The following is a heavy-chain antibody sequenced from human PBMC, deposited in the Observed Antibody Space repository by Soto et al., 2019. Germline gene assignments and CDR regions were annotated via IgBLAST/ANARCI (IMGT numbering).Heavy chain of an antibody. CDR3: ARAGCDGGSCYTLVGLRYGMDV. CDR2: ISYDGSNK. J-gene: IGHJ6*02. D-gene: IGHD2-15*01. CDR1: GFTFSSYA. V-gene: IGHV3-30-3*01. Sequence: QVQLVESGGGVVQPGRSLRLSCAASGFTFSSYAMHWVRQAPGKGLEWVAVISYDGSNKYYADSVKGRFTISRDKSKNTLYLHMNSLRAEDTAVYYCARAGCDGGSCYTLVGLRYGMDVWGQGTTVTVSS.